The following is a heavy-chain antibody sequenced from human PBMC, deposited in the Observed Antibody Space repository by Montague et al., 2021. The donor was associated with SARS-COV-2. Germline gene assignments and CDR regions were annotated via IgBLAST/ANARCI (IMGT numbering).Heavy chain of an antibody. CDR3: ARDWAFDP. CDR2: VYYNVVT. V-gene: IGHV4-59*11. J-gene: IGHJ3*01. Sequence: SETLSLTCTVSGGSIASHYWNWIRQSPGKRPEWIGYVYYNVVTKYNPSLHSRVTISIDTSENQFSLRLNSVTAADTAVYFCARDWAFDPWGQGRLVTVSS. CDR1: GGSIASHY.